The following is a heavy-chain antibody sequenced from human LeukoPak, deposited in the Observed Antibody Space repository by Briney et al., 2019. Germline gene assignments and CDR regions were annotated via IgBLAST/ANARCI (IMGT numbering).Heavy chain of an antibody. Sequence: PGGSLRLSCAASGFTFDDYAMHWVRQAPGKGLEWVSGISWNSGSIGYADSVKGRFTISRDNAKNSLYLQMNSLRAEDMALYYCAKGNPLGDFSPSLDYWGQGTLVTVSS. V-gene: IGHV3-9*03. D-gene: IGHD3/OR15-3a*01. CDR2: ISWNSGSI. CDR3: AKGNPLGDFSPSLDY. CDR1: GFTFDDYA. J-gene: IGHJ4*02.